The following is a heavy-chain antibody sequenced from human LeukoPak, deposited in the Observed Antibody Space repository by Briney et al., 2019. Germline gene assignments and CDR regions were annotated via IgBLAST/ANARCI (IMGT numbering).Heavy chain of an antibody. D-gene: IGHD3-10*01. J-gene: IGHJ4*02. V-gene: IGHV3-9*01. Sequence: PGGSLRLSCAASGFIFDDYAMHWVRQAPGKGLEWVSGISWNSGSIGYADSVKGRFTISRDNAKNSQYLQMNSLRAEDTALYYCAKGAYGSGSYLDYWGQGTLVTVSS. CDR1: GFIFDDYA. CDR3: AKGAYGSGSYLDY. CDR2: ISWNSGSI.